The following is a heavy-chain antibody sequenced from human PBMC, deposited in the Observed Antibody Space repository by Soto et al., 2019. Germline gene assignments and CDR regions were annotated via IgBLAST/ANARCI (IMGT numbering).Heavy chain of an antibody. CDR2: IFYSGST. J-gene: IGHJ4*02. Sequence: KASETLSLTCTVSGGSISSGGYYWTWIRQHPGKGLEWIGFIFYSGSTYYNPSLKSRVTISVDTSKNQFSLKLSSVTAADTAVYYCARSGNTMVRGVIIAFDYWGQGTLSPSPQ. CDR1: GGSISSGGYY. D-gene: IGHD3-10*01. V-gene: IGHV4-31*03. CDR3: ARSGNTMVRGVIIAFDY.